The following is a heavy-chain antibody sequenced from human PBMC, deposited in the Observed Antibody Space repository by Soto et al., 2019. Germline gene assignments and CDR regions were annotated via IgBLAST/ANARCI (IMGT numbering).Heavy chain of an antibody. CDR2: IYYSGST. Sequence: SETLSLTCTVSGGSISSGGYYWSWIRQHPGKGLEWIGYIYYSGSTYYNPSLKSRVTISVDTSKNQFSLKLSSVTAADTAVYYCARVKGVAAGPAVYNWFDPWGQGTLVTVSS. CDR1: GGSISSGGYY. D-gene: IGHD6-13*01. CDR3: ARVKGVAAGPAVYNWFDP. J-gene: IGHJ5*02. V-gene: IGHV4-31*03.